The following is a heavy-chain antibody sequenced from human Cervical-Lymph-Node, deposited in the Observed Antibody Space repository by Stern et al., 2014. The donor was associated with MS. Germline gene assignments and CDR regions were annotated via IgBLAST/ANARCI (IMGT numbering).Heavy chain of an antibody. V-gene: IGHV3-30*01. Sequence: QLVESGGGVAQPGRSLRLSCAASGFTFSSYAMHWVRQAPAKGLEWGAVRSYDGRNKYYADSVKGRFTISRDESKNTLYLQMNSLRAEDTAVYYCARGTYHSGDYWGQGTLVTVSS. CDR2: RSYDGRNK. D-gene: IGHD6-13*01. J-gene: IGHJ4*02. CDR3: ARGTYHSGDY. CDR1: GFTFSSYA.